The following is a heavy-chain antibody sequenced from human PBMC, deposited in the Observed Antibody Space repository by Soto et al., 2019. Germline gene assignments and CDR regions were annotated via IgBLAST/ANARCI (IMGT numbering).Heavy chain of an antibody. V-gene: IGHV3-30-3*01. D-gene: IGHD1-7*01. Sequence: GESLKISCAASGFTFSSYAMHWVRQAPGKGLEWVAVISYDGSNKYYADSVKGRFTISRDNSKNTLYLQMNSLRAEDTAVYYCAREGRTGTTGGIPNWFDPWGQGTLVTVSS. CDR1: GFTFSSYA. J-gene: IGHJ5*02. CDR2: ISYDGSNK. CDR3: AREGRTGTTGGIPNWFDP.